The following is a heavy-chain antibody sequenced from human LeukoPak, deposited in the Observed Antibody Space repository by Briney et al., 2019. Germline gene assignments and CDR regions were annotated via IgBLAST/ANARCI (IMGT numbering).Heavy chain of an antibody. D-gene: IGHD6-13*01. Sequence: VASVKVSCKASGYTFSSYGISWVRQAPGQGLEWMGWISAYNGNTNYAQKLQGRVTMTTDTSTSTAYMELRSLRSDVTAVYYCARVRIEQQPYDYWGQGTLVTVSS. J-gene: IGHJ4*02. CDR3: ARVRIEQQPYDY. CDR1: GYTFSSYG. V-gene: IGHV1-18*01. CDR2: ISAYNGNT.